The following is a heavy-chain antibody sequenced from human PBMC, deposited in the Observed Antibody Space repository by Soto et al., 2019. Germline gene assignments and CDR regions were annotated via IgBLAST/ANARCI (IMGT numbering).Heavy chain of an antibody. V-gene: IGHV1-2*02. D-gene: IGHD5-12*01. CDR1: GYILSEYC. Sequence: ASVKVSYKSSGYILSEYCIHWGRQAPGQGLEWLGWMKPDDGGPNYAQNFQGRVIMTRETSTDTDYMELTRLTSDDTAVYFCVRDIRRQWRRRDPDGYTVMVVWGQGPTATV. J-gene: IGHJ6*02. CDR3: VRDIRRQWRRRDPDGYTVMVV. CDR2: MKPDDGGP.